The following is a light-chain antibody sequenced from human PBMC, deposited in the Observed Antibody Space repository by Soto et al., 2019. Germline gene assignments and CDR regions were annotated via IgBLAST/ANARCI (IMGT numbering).Light chain of an antibody. V-gene: IGKV1-5*03. CDR2: KAS. CDR3: QQYNDYPWT. Sequence: DIQMTQSPSTLSASVGDRVTISCRASQSISSRLAWYQQEPGKAPKLLIYKASSLEGGVPSRFSGSESGTEFTLTISSLQPDDFATYYCQQYNDYPWTFGRGTKVEI. J-gene: IGKJ1*01. CDR1: QSISSR.